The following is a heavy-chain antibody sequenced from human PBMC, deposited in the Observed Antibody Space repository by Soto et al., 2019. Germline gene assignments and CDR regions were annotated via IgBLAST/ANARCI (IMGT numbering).Heavy chain of an antibody. CDR3: ARVGSPMVRGNGPTFDY. D-gene: IGHD3-10*01. CDR2: IYYSGST. V-gene: IGHV4-59*01. Sequence: QVQLQESGPGLVKPSETLSLTCTVSGGSISSYYWSWIRQPPGKGLEWIGYIYYSGSTNYNPSLKSRVTISVDTAQNQLSLKLSSVTAADTAVYYCARVGSPMVRGNGPTFDYWGQGTLVTVSS. J-gene: IGHJ4*02. CDR1: GGSISSYY.